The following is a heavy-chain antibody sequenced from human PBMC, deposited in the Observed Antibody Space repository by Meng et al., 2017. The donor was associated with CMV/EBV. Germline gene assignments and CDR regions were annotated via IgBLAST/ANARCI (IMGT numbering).Heavy chain of an antibody. V-gene: IGHV3-21*01. CDR1: GFTFNSHT. J-gene: IGHJ6*02. Sequence: GESLKISCAAAGFTFNSHTMNWVRQAPGKGLQWVASITGSRTSVLYADSVRGRFTISRDNAKNSLYLHMNSLRAEDTAVYYCARDIAAAGSYFYFFAMDVWGQGTTVTVSS. D-gene: IGHD6-13*01. CDR2: ITGSRTSV. CDR3: ARDIAAAGSYFYFFAMDV.